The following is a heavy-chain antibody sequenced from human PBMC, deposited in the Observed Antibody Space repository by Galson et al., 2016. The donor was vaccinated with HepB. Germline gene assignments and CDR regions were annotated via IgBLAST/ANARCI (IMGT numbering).Heavy chain of an antibody. J-gene: IGHJ5*01. Sequence: LRLSCAASGFTFSAYGMHWVRQTPGKGLEWIGEIYHTETINHSPSFTGRYSMSIDKSKNEFSLKLTSVTDADTAVYYCVRLQRTTGGTCFDSWGQGTLVTVSS. D-gene: IGHD1/OR15-1a*01. CDR2: IYHTETI. CDR1: GFTFSAYG. CDR3: VRLQRTTGGTCFDS. V-gene: IGHV4-34*10.